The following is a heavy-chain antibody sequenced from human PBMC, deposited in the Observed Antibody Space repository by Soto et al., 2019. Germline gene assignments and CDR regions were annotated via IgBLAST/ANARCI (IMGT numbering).Heavy chain of an antibody. CDR1: GGTFSSYA. CDR3: AGDSPQPRRRYWYSDL. V-gene: IGHV1-69*01. Sequence: QVQLVQSGAEVKKPGSSVKVSCKASGGTFSSYAISWVRQAPGQGLEWMGGIIPIFGTANYAQKIQGRATITAEDSTRTAYMELSRLRTDDTAVYYCAGDSPQPRRRYWYSDLWGRGGLVTVSS. CDR2: IIPIFGTA. J-gene: IGHJ2*01.